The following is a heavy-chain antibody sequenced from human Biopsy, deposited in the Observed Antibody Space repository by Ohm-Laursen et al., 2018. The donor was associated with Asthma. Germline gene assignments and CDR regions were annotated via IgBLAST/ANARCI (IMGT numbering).Heavy chain of an antibody. V-gene: IGHV4-59*01. CDR3: ARDFGGWYYFDN. CDR2: IYYTGTT. J-gene: IGHJ4*02. D-gene: IGHD3-3*01. CDR1: GASISGFY. Sequence: TLSLTCTVSGASISGFYWSWIRQPPGKGLEWIGYIYYTGTTNYNPSLKSRVSISVDTSKNQFSLKLTSVTAADTAVYYCARDFGGWYYFDNWGQGSLVTVSS.